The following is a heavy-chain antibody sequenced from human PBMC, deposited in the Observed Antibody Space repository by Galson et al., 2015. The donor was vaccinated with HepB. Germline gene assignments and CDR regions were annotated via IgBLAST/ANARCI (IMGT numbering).Heavy chain of an antibody. CDR2: IIPIFGTA. J-gene: IGHJ4*02. V-gene: IGHV1-69*06. CDR3: ARTTVASSGFDY. Sequence: SVKVSCKASGGTFSSYAISWVRQAPGQGLEWMGGIIPIFGTANYAQKFQGRVTITADKSTSTAYMELSSLRSEDTAVYYCARTTVASSGFDYWGQGTLVTVSS. CDR1: GGTFSSYA. D-gene: IGHD4-23*01.